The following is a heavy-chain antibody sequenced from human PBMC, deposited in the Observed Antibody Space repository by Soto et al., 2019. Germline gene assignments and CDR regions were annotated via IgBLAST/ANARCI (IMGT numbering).Heavy chain of an antibody. D-gene: IGHD3-3*01. V-gene: IGHV1-2*04. CDR2: INPNSGGT. CDR3: ARGGATYYDFWSGDAGFDY. Sequence: ASVKVSCKASGYTFTGYYMHWVRQAPGQGLEWMGWINPNSGGTNYAQKFQGWVTMTRDTSISTAYMELSRLRSDDTAVYYCARGGATYYDFWSGDAGFDYWGQGTLVTVS. J-gene: IGHJ4*02. CDR1: GYTFTGYY.